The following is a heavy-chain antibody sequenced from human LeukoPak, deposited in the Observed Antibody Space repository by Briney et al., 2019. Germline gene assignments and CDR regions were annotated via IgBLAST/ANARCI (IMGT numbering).Heavy chain of an antibody. Sequence: PSETLSLTCAVSGGSISSSSYYWGWIRQPPGKGLEWIGSIYYSGSTYYNPSLKSRVTISVDTSKNQYSLKLSSVTAADTAVYYCAREIVVPAALTSDAFDIWGQGTMVTVSS. CDR1: GGSISSSSYY. CDR3: AREIVVPAALTSDAFDI. D-gene: IGHD2-2*01. V-gene: IGHV4-39*07. J-gene: IGHJ3*02. CDR2: IYYSGST.